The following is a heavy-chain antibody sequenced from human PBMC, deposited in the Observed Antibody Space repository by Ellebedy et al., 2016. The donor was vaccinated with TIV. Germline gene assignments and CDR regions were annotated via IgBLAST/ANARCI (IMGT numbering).Heavy chain of an antibody. CDR3: AKEGDIVATIWRY. CDR1: GFPFDDYP. D-gene: IGHD5-12*01. Sequence: GESLKISXAASGFPFDDYPLDRVPQAPGKGLEWVSGISWNSGSIGYADSVKGRFTISRDNAKNSLYLQMNSLRAEDTAVYYCAKEGDIVATIWRYWGQGTLVTVSS. J-gene: IGHJ4*02. V-gene: IGHV3-9*01. CDR2: ISWNSGSI.